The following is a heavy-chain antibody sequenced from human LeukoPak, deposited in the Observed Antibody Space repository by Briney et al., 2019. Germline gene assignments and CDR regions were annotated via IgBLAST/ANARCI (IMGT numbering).Heavy chain of an antibody. CDR1: GGSISSGTYY. Sequence: SQTLSLTCTISGGSISSGTYYWSWIRQPAGKGLEWVGRIYTSGSTNYNPSLKSRVVISVDTSKNQFSLELSSVTAADTAVYYCAREDRYCSGGSCYSWGQGTLVTVSS. CDR3: AREDRYCSGGSCYS. CDR2: IYTSGST. D-gene: IGHD2-15*01. V-gene: IGHV4-61*02. J-gene: IGHJ4*02.